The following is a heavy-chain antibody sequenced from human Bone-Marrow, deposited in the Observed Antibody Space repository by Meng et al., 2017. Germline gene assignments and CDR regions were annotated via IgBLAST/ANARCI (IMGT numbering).Heavy chain of an antibody. V-gene: IGHV6-1*01. Sequence: VLLKPSGPGLVKPSQTLSLTCALSGDSVSSNSAAWNWIRRPPSRGLEWLGRTYYKSRWYNGYAASVKSRITINPDTFKNQFSLQLNSVTSEDTAVYYCARGNVKGGSFFDYWGQGTLVTVSS. CDR3: ARGNVKGGSFFDY. CDR2: TYYKSRWYN. D-gene: IGHD5-12*01. CDR1: GDSVSSNSAA. J-gene: IGHJ4*02.